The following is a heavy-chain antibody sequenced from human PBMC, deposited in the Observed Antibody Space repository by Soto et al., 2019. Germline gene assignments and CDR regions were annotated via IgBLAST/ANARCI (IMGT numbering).Heavy chain of an antibody. Sequence: QVQLVQSGAEVKKPGSSVKVSCKASGGTFSSYAISWVRQAPGQGLEWMGGIIPIFGTANYAQKFQGRVTITADESTSTAYMELSSLRSEDTAVYYCARVSRPSSSWSSLAEYFQHWGQGTLVTVSS. D-gene: IGHD6-13*01. J-gene: IGHJ1*01. CDR1: GGTFSSYA. CDR3: ARVSRPSSSWSSLAEYFQH. CDR2: IIPIFGTA. V-gene: IGHV1-69*01.